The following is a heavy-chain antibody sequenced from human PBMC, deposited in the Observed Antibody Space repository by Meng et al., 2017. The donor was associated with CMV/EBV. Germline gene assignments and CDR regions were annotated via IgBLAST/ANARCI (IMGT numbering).Heavy chain of an antibody. Sequence: SVKVSCKASGGTFSSYTISWVRQAPGQGLEWMGRIIPILGIANYAQKFQGRVTIAADKSTSTAYMELSSLRSEDTAAYYCADYSGSYWGPHYGMDVWGQGTTVTVSS. V-gene: IGHV1-69*02. CDR3: ADYSGSYWGPHYGMDV. J-gene: IGHJ6*02. CDR2: IIPILGIA. D-gene: IGHD1-26*01. CDR1: GGTFSSYT.